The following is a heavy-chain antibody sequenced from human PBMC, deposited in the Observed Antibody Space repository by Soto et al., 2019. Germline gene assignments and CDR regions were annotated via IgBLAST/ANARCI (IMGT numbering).Heavy chain of an antibody. Sequence: QITLKESGPTLVKPTQTLTLTCTFSGFSLRTTGVAVGWIRQPPGKALEWLALTYWDGDSRYSPSLQGRVTANKATSRDQVVLTLTNMDPVDTDTYCCVHRKLSRYGQLCFDYWGQGILVTVSS. CDR3: VHRKLSRYGQLCFDY. CDR2: TYWDGDS. D-gene: IGHD2-21*01. J-gene: IGHJ4*02. V-gene: IGHV2-5*02. CDR1: GFSLRTTGVA.